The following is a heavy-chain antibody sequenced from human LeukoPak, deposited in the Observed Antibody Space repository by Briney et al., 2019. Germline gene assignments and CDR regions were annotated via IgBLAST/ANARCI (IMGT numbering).Heavy chain of an antibody. CDR1: GFTFSNAW. CDR2: ISGSGGST. V-gene: IGHV3-23*01. J-gene: IGHJ4*02. Sequence: GGSLRLSCAASGFTFSNAWMSWVRQAPGKGLEWVSAISGSGGSTYYADSVKGRFTISRDNSKNTLYLQMNSLRAEDTAVYYCAKAAYYYDSSGYYYFDYWGQGTLVTVSS. D-gene: IGHD3-22*01. CDR3: AKAAYYYDSSGYYYFDY.